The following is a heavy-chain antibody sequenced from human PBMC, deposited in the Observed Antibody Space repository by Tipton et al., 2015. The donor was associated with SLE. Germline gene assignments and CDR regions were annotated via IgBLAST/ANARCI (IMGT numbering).Heavy chain of an antibody. CDR3: ARGVLGGSYPY. Sequence: TLSLTCTVSGGSISNSYYYWGWIRQSPGKGLEWIGTINYSGSTYYNPSLKSRVTISIDSSKNQFSLKLSSVTAADTTVYYCARGVLGGSYPYWGQGTLVTVPS. D-gene: IGHD1-26*01. J-gene: IGHJ4*02. V-gene: IGHV4-39*07. CDR1: GGSISNSYYY. CDR2: INYSGST.